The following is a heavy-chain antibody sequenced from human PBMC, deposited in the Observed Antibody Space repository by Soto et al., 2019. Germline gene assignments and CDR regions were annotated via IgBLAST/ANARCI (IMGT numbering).Heavy chain of an antibody. CDR1: RITFSTYA. V-gene: IGHV3-30*18. D-gene: IGHD5-18*01. CDR2: ISNDGSHK. J-gene: IGHJ6*02. CDR3: AKGDAAMVAGYNYGLDV. Sequence: GSLRLSCAASRITFSTYAMHWVRQAPGKGLEWVAVISNDGSHKYYADSVKGRFTLSRDNSKNTLYLQMNGLRAEDTGMYYCAKGDAAMVAGYNYGLDVWGQGTTVTVSS.